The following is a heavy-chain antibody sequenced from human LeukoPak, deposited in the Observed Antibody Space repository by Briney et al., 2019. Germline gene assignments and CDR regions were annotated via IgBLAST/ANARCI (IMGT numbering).Heavy chain of an antibody. CDR3: ARAPPLLVIVPAASPSRASKHFDY. CDR2: ISYDGSNK. CDR1: GFTFSSYA. D-gene: IGHD2-2*01. J-gene: IGHJ4*02. Sequence: QTGGSLRLSCAASGFTFSSYAMHWVRQAPGKGLEWVAVISYDGSNKYYADSVKGRFTISRDNAKNSLYLQMNSLRAEDTAVYYRARAPPLLVIVPAASPSRASKHFDYWGQGTLVTVSS. V-gene: IGHV3-30-3*01.